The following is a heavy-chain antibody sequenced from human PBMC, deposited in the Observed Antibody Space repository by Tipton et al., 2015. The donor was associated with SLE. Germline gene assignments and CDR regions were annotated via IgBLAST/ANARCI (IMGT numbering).Heavy chain of an antibody. V-gene: IGHV3-11*06. CDR2: ISSSSSYT. D-gene: IGHD1-26*01. CDR3: ARGGMGAKDY. J-gene: IGHJ4*02. Sequence: SLRLSCAASGFTFSDYYMSWIRQAPGKGLEWVSYISSSSSYTNYADSVKGRFTISRDNSKNTLYLQMNSLRAEDTAVYYCARGGMGAKDYWGQGTLVTVSS. CDR1: GFTFSDYY.